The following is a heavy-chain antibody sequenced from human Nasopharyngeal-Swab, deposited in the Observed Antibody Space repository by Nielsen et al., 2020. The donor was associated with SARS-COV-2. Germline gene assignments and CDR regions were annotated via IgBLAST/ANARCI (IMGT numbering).Heavy chain of an antibody. D-gene: IGHD6-13*01. J-gene: IGHJ6*02. CDR2: ISSSSSTI. V-gene: IGHV3-48*02. CDR3: ASLAAAGSLYYYYGIDV. Sequence: GESLKISCAASGFTFSSYSMNWVRQAPGKGLEWVSYISSSSSTIYYADSVKGRFTISRDNAKNSLYLQMNSLRDEDTAVYYCASLAAAGSLYYYYGIDVWGQGTTVTVSS. CDR1: GFTFSSYS.